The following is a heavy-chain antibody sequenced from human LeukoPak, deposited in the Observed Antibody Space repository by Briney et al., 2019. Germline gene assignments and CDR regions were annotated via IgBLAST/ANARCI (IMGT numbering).Heavy chain of an antibody. CDR3: ARGQKIPRGGFDY. J-gene: IGHJ4*02. CDR2: IYYSGST. Sequence: PSETLSLTCTVSGGSINNYYWSWVRQPPGKGLEWIGYIYYSGSTNYNPSLKSRVTISVDTSKNQFSLKLSSVTAADTAVYYCARGQKIPRGGFDYWGQGTLVTVSS. V-gene: IGHV4-59*01. D-gene: IGHD3-10*01. CDR1: GGSINNYY.